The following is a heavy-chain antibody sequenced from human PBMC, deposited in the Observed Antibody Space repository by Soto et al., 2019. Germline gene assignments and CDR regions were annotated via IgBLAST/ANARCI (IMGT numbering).Heavy chain of an antibody. CDR2: INPSGGST. V-gene: IGHV1-46*01. CDR3: ARVPGYYDSSGYYYYYYGMDV. J-gene: IGHJ6*02. CDR1: GYTFTSYY. Sequence: ASVKVSCKASGYTFTSYYMHWVRQAPGQGLEWMGIINPSGGSTSYAQKFQGRVTMTRDTSTSTVYMELSSLRSGDTAVYYCARVPGYYDSSGYYYYYYGMDVWGQGTTVTVSS. D-gene: IGHD3-22*01.